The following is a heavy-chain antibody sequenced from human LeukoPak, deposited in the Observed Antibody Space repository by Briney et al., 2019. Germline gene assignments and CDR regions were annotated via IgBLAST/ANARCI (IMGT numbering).Heavy chain of an antibody. J-gene: IGHJ5*02. Sequence: SVKVSCKASGYTFTSYGISWVRQAPGQGLEWMGWIIPILGIANYAQKFQGRVTITADKSTSTAYMELSSLRSEDTAVYYCARGATVTTYPWGQGTLVTVSS. CDR2: IIPILGIA. V-gene: IGHV1-69*10. CDR1: GYTFTSYG. D-gene: IGHD4-17*01. CDR3: ARGATVTTYP.